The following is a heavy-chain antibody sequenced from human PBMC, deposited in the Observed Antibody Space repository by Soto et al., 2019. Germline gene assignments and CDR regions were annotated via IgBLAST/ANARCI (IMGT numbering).Heavy chain of an antibody. CDR3: AREPGGTVTTFSRVDDAFDI. D-gene: IGHD4-17*01. J-gene: IGHJ3*02. V-gene: IGHV3-33*01. Sequence: GGSLRLSCAASGFTFSSYGMHWVRQAPGKGLEWVAVIWYDGSNKYYADSVKGRFTISRDNSKNTLYLQMNSLRAEDTAVYYCAREPGGTVTTFSRVDDAFDIWGQGTMVTVSS. CDR2: IWYDGSNK. CDR1: GFTFSSYG.